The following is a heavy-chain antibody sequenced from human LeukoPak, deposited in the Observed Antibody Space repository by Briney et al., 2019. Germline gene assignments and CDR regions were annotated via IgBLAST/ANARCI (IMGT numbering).Heavy chain of an antibody. CDR2: INPSGGST. J-gene: IGHJ4*02. Sequence: ASVKVSGKASAYTDTSYYMHSVRQAPGQRLEWMGIINPSGGSTSYAKKFQGRVTMARDMSARTVYMEVSSLRSEDTAVYYCARASTAAGTDGGFDYWGQGTLVTVSS. CDR1: AYTDTSYY. D-gene: IGHD6-13*01. CDR3: ARASTAAGTDGGFDY. V-gene: IGHV1-46*01.